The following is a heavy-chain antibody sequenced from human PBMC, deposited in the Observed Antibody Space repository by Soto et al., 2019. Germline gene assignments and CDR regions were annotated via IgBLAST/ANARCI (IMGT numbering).Heavy chain of an antibody. CDR2: IYWDDDK. Sequence: QITLKESGPTLVKPTQTLTLTCTFSGFSLSTSAVGVGWIRQPPGKALEWLALIYWDDDKRYSPSLKSRLTITKDTTKNQVVLTITNMDPVDTGTYYCAHSPSRYYYDTSGYPYDTFDIWGQGTMVTVSS. D-gene: IGHD3-22*01. V-gene: IGHV2-5*02. J-gene: IGHJ3*02. CDR3: AHSPSRYYYDTSGYPYDTFDI. CDR1: GFSLSTSAVG.